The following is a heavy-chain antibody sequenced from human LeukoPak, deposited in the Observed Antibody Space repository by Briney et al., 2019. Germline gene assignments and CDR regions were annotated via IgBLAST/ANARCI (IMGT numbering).Heavy chain of an antibody. J-gene: IGHJ3*02. V-gene: IGHV1-18*01. CDR2: ISAYNGNT. CDR1: GYTFTSYG. CDR3: ARAEIWFGDIWYAFDI. Sequence: AASVKVSCKASGYTFTSYGISWVRQAPGQGLEWMGWISAYNGNTNYAQKLQGRVTMTTDTSTSTAYMELSRLRSDDTAVYYCARAEIWFGDIWYAFDIWGQGTMVTVSS. D-gene: IGHD3-10*01.